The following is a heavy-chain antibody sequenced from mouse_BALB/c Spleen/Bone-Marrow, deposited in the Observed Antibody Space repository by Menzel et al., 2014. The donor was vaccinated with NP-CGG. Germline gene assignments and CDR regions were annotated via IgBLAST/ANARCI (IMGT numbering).Heavy chain of an antibody. Sequence: LVKTGASVKISCKASGYSFTGYYMHWVKRSHGKSLEWIGYISCYNGATSYNQKFKGKATFTVDTSSSTAYMQFNSLTSEGSAVYYCARDYGNLYYFDYWGQGTTLTVSS. CDR2: ISCYNGAT. V-gene: IGHV1S34*01. CDR3: ARDYGNLYYFDY. D-gene: IGHD2-1*01. CDR1: GYSFTGYY. J-gene: IGHJ2*01.